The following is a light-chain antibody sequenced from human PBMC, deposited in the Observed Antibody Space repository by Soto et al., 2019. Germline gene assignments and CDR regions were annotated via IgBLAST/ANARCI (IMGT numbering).Light chain of an antibody. CDR3: QQYYSYPRT. CDR2: AAS. CDR1: QGISSY. Sequence: AIRMTQSPSSLSASTGERVTITGRASQGISSYLAWYQQKPGKAPKLLIYAASTLQSGVPSRFSGSGSGTDFTLTISCLQSEDFATYYCQQYYSYPRTFGQGTKVDTK. V-gene: IGKV1-8*01. J-gene: IGKJ1*01.